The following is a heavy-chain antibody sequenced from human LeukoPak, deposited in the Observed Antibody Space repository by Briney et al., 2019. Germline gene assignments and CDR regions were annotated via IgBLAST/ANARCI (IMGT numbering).Heavy chain of an antibody. CDR2: IHAIEGT. Sequence: PSETLSLTCAVSGDSLSGHYWGWIRQPPGKGLEWIGEIHAIEGTNYNPSLRSRVTVSLDTSKNQFSPKMTSVTAADTAVYYCASGTDSRKLGYWGQGTLVTVSS. V-gene: IGHV4-34*01. D-gene: IGHD3-22*01. CDR3: ASGTDSRKLGY. J-gene: IGHJ4*02. CDR1: GDSLSGHY.